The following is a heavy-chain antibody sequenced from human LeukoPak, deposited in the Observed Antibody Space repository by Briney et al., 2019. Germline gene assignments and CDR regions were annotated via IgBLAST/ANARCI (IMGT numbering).Heavy chain of an antibody. D-gene: IGHD6-13*01. Sequence: GASVKVSCKASGYTFTGYYMHWVRQAPGQGLEWMGSINPNSGGTNYAQKFQDRFTMTMDTSTTTFYMELRSLTSDDTAVYYCARVLSPGTQQLVPSYYYGLDVWGQGTTVTVSS. J-gene: IGHJ6*02. V-gene: IGHV1-2*02. CDR3: ARVLSPGTQQLVPSYYYGLDV. CDR1: GYTFTGYY. CDR2: INPNSGGT.